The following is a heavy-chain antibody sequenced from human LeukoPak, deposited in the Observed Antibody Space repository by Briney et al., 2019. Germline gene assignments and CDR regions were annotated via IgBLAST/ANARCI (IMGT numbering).Heavy chain of an antibody. V-gene: IGHV1-69*01. J-gene: IGHJ4*02. CDR2: IIPIFGTA. CDR3: ASQNPIVVVPAAKGRFFDY. Sequence: GSSVKVSCKASGGTFSSYAISWVRQAPGQGLEWMGGIIPIFGTANYAQKFQGRVTITADESTSTAYMELSSLRSEDTAVYYCASQNPIVVVPAAKGRFFDYWGQGTLVTVSS. D-gene: IGHD2-2*01. CDR1: GGTFSSYA.